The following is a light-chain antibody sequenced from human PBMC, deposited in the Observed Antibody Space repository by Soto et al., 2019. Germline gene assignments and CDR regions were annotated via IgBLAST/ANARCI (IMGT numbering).Light chain of an antibody. CDR3: QKYINWPPWT. J-gene: IGKJ1*01. CDR1: QSVSTN. CDR2: GAS. Sequence: EIVMTQSPATLSVSPGDRATLSCRASQSVSTNLAWYQQKPGQAPMLLIYGASTRATGIPARFSGSGSGTEFTLTSNSLQSEDSAVYYCQKYINWPPWTFGQGTKLEIK. V-gene: IGKV3-15*01.